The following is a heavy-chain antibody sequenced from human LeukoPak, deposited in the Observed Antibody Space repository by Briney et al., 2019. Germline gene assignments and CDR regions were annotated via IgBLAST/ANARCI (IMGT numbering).Heavy chain of an antibody. J-gene: IGHJ6*03. Sequence: PSEALSLTCTVSGGSVSSTNYYWGWVCQPPGKGLEWIGAIYFSETTYYNPSLKSRITISLDTSKNQFSLKLSPVTAADTAIYYCVRQVADYFYYYMDVWGKGTSVTVTS. CDR2: IYFSETT. D-gene: IGHD2-15*01. CDR1: GGSVSSTNYY. CDR3: VRQVADYFYYYMDV. V-gene: IGHV4-39*01.